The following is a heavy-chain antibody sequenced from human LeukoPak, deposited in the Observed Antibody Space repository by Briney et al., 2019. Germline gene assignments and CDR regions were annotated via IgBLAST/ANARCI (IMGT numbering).Heavy chain of an antibody. D-gene: IGHD3-22*01. Sequence: GESLKISCKGSGYSFTNYWIGWVRQMPGKGLEWMGIIYPGDSDTRYSPSFQGQVTISAAKSISTAYLQWSSLKASDTAMYYCARRPYYDSSGYSYNWFDSWGQGTLVTVSS. CDR1: GYSFTNYW. CDR2: IYPGDSDT. J-gene: IGHJ5*01. V-gene: IGHV5-51*01. CDR3: ARRPYYDSSGYSYNWFDS.